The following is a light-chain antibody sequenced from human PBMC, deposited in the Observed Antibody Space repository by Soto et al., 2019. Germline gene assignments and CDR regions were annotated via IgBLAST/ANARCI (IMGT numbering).Light chain of an antibody. CDR1: QTVRDNY. Sequence: IVLTKSPGTLSLSQRERATLSCSASQTVRDNYLAWYQQKPGQAPRLLISDASSRATGIPDRFSGGGSGTDFTLTISGLEPEDFAVYYCQQFSSYLLTFGGGTKVDI. J-gene: IGKJ4*01. CDR3: QQFSSYLLT. CDR2: DAS. V-gene: IGKV3-20*01.